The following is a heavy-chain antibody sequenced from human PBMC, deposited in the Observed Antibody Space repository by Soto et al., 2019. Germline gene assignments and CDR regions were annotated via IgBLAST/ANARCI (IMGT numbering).Heavy chain of an antibody. D-gene: IGHD6-13*01. J-gene: IGHJ4*02. CDR3: AKDRIAGDDY. CDR1: GFTFSDYY. CDR2: ISGSGGTI. Sequence: GGSLRLSCAASGFTFSDYYMSWIRQAPGKGLEWVSAISGSGGTIYYADSVKGRFTISRDNSKNTRYLQMNSLRAEDTAVYYCAKDRIAGDDYWGQGTLVTVSS. V-gene: IGHV3-23*01.